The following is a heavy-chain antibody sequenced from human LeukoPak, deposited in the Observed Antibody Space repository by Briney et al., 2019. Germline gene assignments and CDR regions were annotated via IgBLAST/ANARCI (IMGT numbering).Heavy chain of an antibody. V-gene: IGHV4-59*08. CDR3: ARLRVSYFDY. J-gene: IGHJ4*02. Sequence: PSETLSLTCTVSGGSISSYYWSWIRQPPGKGLEWIGYIYYSGSTNYNPSLKSRVTISVDTSKNQFSLKLSSVTAADTAVYYCARLRVSYFDYWGQGTLVTAPQ. CDR2: IYYSGST. CDR1: GGSISSYY.